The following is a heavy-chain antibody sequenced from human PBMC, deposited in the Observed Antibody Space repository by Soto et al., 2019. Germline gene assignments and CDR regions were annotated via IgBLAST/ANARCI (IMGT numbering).Heavy chain of an antibody. V-gene: IGHV3-7*01. CDR3: AREYSSGWSDYYYMDV. Sequence: GGSLRLSCAASGFTFSSYWMSWVRQAPGKGLEWVANIKQDGSEKYYVDSVKGRFTISRDNAKNSLYLQMNSLRAEDTAVYYCAREYSSGWSDYYYMDVWGKGTTVTVSS. CDR1: GFTFSSYW. CDR2: IKQDGSEK. D-gene: IGHD6-19*01. J-gene: IGHJ6*03.